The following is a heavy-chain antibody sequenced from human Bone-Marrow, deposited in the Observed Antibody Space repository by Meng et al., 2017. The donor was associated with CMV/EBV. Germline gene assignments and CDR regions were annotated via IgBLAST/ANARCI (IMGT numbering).Heavy chain of an antibody. CDR1: GFTFSIYS. Sequence: GESLKISCIASGFTFSIYSMNWVRQAPGKGLEWISSIRSSTNDMYYTDSVRGRFTISRDIAKNSLYLQMDSLRAEDTAVYYCAKDDSSGWYSFDYWGQGTLVTVSS. CDR3: AKDDSSGWYSFDY. D-gene: IGHD6-19*01. CDR2: IRSSTNDM. J-gene: IGHJ4*02. V-gene: IGHV3-21*04.